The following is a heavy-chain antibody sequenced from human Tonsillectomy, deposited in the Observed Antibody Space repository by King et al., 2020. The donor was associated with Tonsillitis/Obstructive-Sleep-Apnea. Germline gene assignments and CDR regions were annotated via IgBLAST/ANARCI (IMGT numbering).Heavy chain of an antibody. CDR3: AKWPAATNDHYYYYYMDV. CDR2: ISYDGSNK. D-gene: IGHD2-2*01. J-gene: IGHJ6*03. V-gene: IGHV3-30*18. Sequence: VQLVESGGGVVQPGRSLRLSCAASGFTFSSYGMHWVRQAPGKGLEWVAVISYDGSNKYYADSVKGRFTISRDNSKNTLYLQMNSLRAEDTAVYYCAKWPAATNDHYYYYYMDVWGKGTTVTVSS. CDR1: GFTFSSYG.